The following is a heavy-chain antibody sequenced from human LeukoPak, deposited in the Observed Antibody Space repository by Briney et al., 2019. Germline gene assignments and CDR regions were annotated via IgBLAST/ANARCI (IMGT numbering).Heavy chain of an antibody. Sequence: PSETLSLTCTVSGYSISSGYYWGWIRQPPGKGLEWIGSISHSGSTYYNPSLKSRVTISVDTSKNQFSLKLSSVTAADTAVYYCARVWGALVITDYYYYMDVWGKGTTVTVSS. D-gene: IGHD1-14*01. CDR1: GYSISSGYY. V-gene: IGHV4-38-2*02. CDR2: ISHSGST. J-gene: IGHJ6*03. CDR3: ARVWGALVITDYYYYMDV.